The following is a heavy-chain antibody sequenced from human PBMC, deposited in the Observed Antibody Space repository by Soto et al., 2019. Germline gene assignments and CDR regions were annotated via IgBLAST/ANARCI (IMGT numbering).Heavy chain of an antibody. CDR1: GHLFNNHW. CDR2: IFTRDSET. V-gene: IGHV5-51*01. D-gene: IGHD3-10*01. CDR3: ARGYFDSGHGYDL. J-gene: IGHJ5*02. Sequence: PGESLKISCKGPGHLFNNHWIGWVRQTPGKGLEWMGLIFTRDSETKTSPSFQGHVSFSVDNSINTVYLQCTSLKTTETGIYFCARGYFDSGHGYDLWGQGTLVTVSS.